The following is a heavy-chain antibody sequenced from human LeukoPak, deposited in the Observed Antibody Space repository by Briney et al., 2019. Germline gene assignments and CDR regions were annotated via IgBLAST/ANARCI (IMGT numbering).Heavy chain of an antibody. V-gene: IGHV4-59*01. CDR3: ARKYYYDSRSGFDY. CDR1: GGSISSFY. CDR2: IYNSGST. D-gene: IGHD3-22*01. Sequence: SETLSLTCTVSGGSISSFYWSWIRQPPGKGLEWIGYIYNSGSTNYNPSLKSRVTISVDTSKNQFSLKLSSVTAADTAVYYCARKYYYDSRSGFDYWGQGTLVTVSS. J-gene: IGHJ4*02.